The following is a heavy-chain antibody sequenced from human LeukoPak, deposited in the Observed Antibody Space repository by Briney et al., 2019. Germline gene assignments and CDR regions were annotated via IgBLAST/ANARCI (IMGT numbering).Heavy chain of an antibody. CDR1: GGSISSYY. J-gene: IGHJ4*02. CDR2: IFYSGST. D-gene: IGHD3-10*01. V-gene: IGHV4-59*01. CDR3: ARDGRSGSYYGYFDY. Sequence: SETLSLTCSVSGGSISSYYWSWIRQPPGKGLEYIGYIFYSGSTNYNPSLKSRVTMSVDTSKNQFSLKLSSVTAADTAVYYCARDGRSGSYYGYFDYWGQGTLVTVSS.